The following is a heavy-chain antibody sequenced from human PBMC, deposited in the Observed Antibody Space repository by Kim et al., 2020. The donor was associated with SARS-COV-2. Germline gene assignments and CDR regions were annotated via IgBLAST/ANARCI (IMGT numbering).Heavy chain of an antibody. CDR1: GFIVSSNY. CDR3: AKGKPAAYAFDI. CDR2: IYSAGTT. D-gene: IGHD2-2*01. Sequence: GGSLRLSCAASGFIVSSNYMTWVRQAPGKGLECISVIYSAGTTYYADSVKARFTISRANSKNTLYLQMNSLRADDTALYYCAKGKPAAYAFDIWGQGTMVTVSS. V-gene: IGHV3-53*01. J-gene: IGHJ3*02.